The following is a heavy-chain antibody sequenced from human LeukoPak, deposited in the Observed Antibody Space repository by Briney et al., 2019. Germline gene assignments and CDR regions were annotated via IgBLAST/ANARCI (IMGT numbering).Heavy chain of an antibody. D-gene: IGHD3-10*01. CDR1: GVSFNDFY. Sequence: SETLSLTCAVYGVSFNDFYGSWIRQSPGKGLEWIGEISQSGRTNYNPSLRSRVTISIDTSKNQFSLKLNSVTAADTAVYYCARGHVPRDWGQGNLVIVSP. CDR2: ISQSGRT. CDR3: ARGHVPRD. V-gene: IGHV4-34*01. J-gene: IGHJ4*02.